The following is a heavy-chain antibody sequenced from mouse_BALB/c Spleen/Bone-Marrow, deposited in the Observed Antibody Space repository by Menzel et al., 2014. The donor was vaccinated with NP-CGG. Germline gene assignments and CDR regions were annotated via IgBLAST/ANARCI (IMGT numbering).Heavy chain of an antibody. J-gene: IGHJ1*01. CDR2: IRSKANNNEK. CDR1: GFTFSDAW. D-gene: IGHD1-1*01. Sequence: EVKRVESGGGLVQPGGSMKLSCAVSGFTFSDAWMDWVRQYPEKGLEWVAAIRSKANNNEKYYTESVKGQFTISRDFSKTSVYLQMNSLIAKGTVIYYCTRKCYCYGASNFSFDFWGAGTTVTVSS. CDR3: TRKCYCYGASNFSFDF. V-gene: IGHV6-6*01.